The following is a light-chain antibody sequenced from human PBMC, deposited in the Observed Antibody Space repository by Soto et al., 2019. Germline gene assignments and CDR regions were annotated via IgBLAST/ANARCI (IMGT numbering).Light chain of an antibody. CDR1: QAIRND. J-gene: IGKJ1*01. V-gene: IGKV1-6*01. CDR3: LQDYDYPWT. CDR2: AAS. Sequence: AIQMTQSPSSLSASVGDRVTITCRASQAIRNDLAWYQQRPGEAPKVLIYAASSLRSGVPSRFSGSGSGIDSTLTISSLQPEDFATYYCLQDYDYPWTFGQGTKVEIK.